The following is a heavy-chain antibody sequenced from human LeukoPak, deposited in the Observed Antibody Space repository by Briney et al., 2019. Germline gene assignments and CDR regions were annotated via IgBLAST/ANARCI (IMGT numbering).Heavy chain of an antibody. Sequence: GASVKVSCKASGGTFSSYAISWVRQAPGQGLEWMGWINPNSGGTNYAQKFQGRVTMTRDTSISTAYMELSGLRSDDTAVYYCARANMVRGVGLFFDRNWFDPWGQGTLVTVSS. CDR2: INPNSGGT. J-gene: IGHJ5*02. V-gene: IGHV1-2*02. CDR3: ARANMVRGVGLFFDRNWFDP. CDR1: GGTFSSYA. D-gene: IGHD3-10*01.